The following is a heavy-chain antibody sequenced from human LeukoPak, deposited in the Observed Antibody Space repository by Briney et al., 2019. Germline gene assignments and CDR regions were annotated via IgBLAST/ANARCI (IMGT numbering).Heavy chain of an antibody. V-gene: IGHV1-18*01. D-gene: IGHD3-22*01. CDR3: ARGKSDSSGYPDY. CDR2: ISAYNGNT. CDR1: GYIFTNYG. J-gene: IGHJ4*02. Sequence: ASVKVSCKASGYIFTNYGITWVRQAPGQGLQWMGWISAYNGNTNYAQNVQARVTMTTDTSTNTAYMELRNLRSDDTAMYYCARGKSDSSGYPDYWGQGTLVTVSS.